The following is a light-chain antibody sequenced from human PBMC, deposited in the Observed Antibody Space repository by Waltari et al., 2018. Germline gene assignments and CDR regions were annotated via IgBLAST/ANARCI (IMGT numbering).Light chain of an antibody. V-gene: IGLV1-44*01. Sequence: QSVLTQTPSVSATPGQRVTISCSGSSSNIGINIVNWYQQLPGPAPKLLIHTNNQRPSGVPDRFSGSKSGTSASLAISGLQSEDEAEYYCAAWDDSLDGPVFGGGTKLTVL. CDR3: AAWDDSLDGPV. CDR2: TNN. J-gene: IGLJ3*02. CDR1: SSNIGINI.